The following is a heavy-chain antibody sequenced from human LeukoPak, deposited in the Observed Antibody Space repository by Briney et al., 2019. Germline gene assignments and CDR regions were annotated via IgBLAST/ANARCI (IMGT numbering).Heavy chain of an antibody. V-gene: IGHV4-30-4*01. CDR3: TRGAAMTTVTN. CDR2: IYYSGST. D-gene: IGHD4-17*01. Sequence: PSQTLSLTCTVSGGSISSGDYYWSWIRQPPGKGLEWIGYIYYSGSTNYNPSLKSRVTISLDSSKNQFSPRLTSVTAADTAVYFCTRGAAMTTVTNWGQGTLVTVSS. CDR1: GGSISSGDYY. J-gene: IGHJ4*02.